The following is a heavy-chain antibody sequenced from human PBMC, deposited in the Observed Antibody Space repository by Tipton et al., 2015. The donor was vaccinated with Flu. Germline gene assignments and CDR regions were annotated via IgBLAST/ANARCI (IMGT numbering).Heavy chain of an antibody. Sequence: TLSLTCIVSGDSMSSTSYYWGWIRQPPGKGLEWIGSFYYSGSINYNPSLKSRVTISVDTSKSQFSLMLRSVTAADTAVYYCARLSYYDVDLKNFYFDYWGQGALVTVSS. CDR1: GDSMSSTSYY. V-gene: IGHV4-39*01. D-gene: IGHD3-10*02. CDR2: FYYSGSI. J-gene: IGHJ4*02. CDR3: ARLSYYDVDLKNFYFDY.